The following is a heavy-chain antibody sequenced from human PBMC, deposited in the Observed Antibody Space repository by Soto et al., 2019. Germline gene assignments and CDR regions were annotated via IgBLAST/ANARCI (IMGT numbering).Heavy chain of an antibody. J-gene: IGHJ5*02. CDR2: IYYSGST. CDR1: GGSISSGDYY. Sequence: PSETLSLTCTVSGGSISSGDYYWGWIRQPPGKGLEWIGYIYYSGSTYYNPSLKSRVTISVDTSKNQFSLKLSPVTAADTAVYYCARAWGGNYNWFDPWGQGTQVTVSS. CDR3: ARAWGGNYNWFDP. V-gene: IGHV4-30-4*01. D-gene: IGHD3-16*01.